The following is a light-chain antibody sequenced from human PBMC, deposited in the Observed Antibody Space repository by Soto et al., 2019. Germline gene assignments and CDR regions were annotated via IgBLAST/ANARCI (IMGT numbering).Light chain of an antibody. CDR2: EGS. CDR3: CSYTSTSVV. Sequence: QSALTQPASVSGYPGQSITISCTGTSSDVGTYNFVSWYQQHPGKSPKLIIFEGSKRPSGVSNRFSGSRSGNTASLAISGLQAEDEADYYCCSYTSTSVVFGEGTKLTVL. CDR1: SSDVGTYNF. V-gene: IGLV2-23*01. J-gene: IGLJ2*01.